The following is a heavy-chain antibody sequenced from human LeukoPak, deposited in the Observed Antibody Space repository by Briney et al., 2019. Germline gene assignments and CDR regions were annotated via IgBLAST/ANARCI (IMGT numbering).Heavy chain of an antibody. CDR1: AYTSPNYG. Sequence: GASVKVSCKASAYTSPNYGITWVRQAPGRGLEWMGGISTYNGNTQYAQKFQGRVTMTTDTPTTTVSMELSQLRSNDTPVYYCALPAKEAFFYYYMEVWGKGTTVTVSS. CDR2: ISTYNGNT. J-gene: IGHJ6*03. CDR3: ALPAKEAFFYYYMEV. D-gene: IGHD2-2*01. V-gene: IGHV1-18*01.